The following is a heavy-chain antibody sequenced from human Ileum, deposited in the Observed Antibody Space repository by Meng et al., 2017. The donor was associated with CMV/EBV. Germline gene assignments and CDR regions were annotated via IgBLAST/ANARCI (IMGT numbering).Heavy chain of an antibody. J-gene: IGHJ5*02. CDR1: GFTFSSAW. CDR2: IKSKTDGGTT. V-gene: IGHV3-15*01. CDR3: TPADPGPWSPVS. Sequence: EPQMVVSGGDLVQPGGSLRLSCEGSGFTFSSAWMSWVRQAPGKGLEWIGRIKSKTDGGTTDYAAPVKGRFIISRDDSKNMVYLQMTGLKTEDTAVYYCTPADPGPWSPVSWGQGTLVTVSS. D-gene: IGHD3-10*01.